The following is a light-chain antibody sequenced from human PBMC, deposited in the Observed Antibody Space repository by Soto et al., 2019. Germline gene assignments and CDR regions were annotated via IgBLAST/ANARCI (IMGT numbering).Light chain of an antibody. Sequence: VMTQSPLSLPVTPGDPASISCRSSQSLLHSNGYNYLDWYLQRPGQSPQLLIFLGSSRASGVPDRFSGSGSVTHFTLNISRVAAEDVGIFYCMHALQTPPIFGPGTEVHIK. CDR1: QSLLHSNGYNY. CDR3: MHALQTPPI. CDR2: LGS. V-gene: IGKV2-28*01. J-gene: IGKJ3*01.